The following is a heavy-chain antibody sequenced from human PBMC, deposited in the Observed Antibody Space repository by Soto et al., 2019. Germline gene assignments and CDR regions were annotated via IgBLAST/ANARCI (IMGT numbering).Heavy chain of an antibody. Sequence: SVKVSCKASGGTFSSYAISWVRQAPGQGLEWMGGIIPIFGTANYAQKFQGRVTITADESTSTAYMELSSLRSEDTAVYYCASWCGSLNWFDPWGQGTLVTVSS. V-gene: IGHV1-69*13. CDR2: IIPIFGTA. J-gene: IGHJ5*02. CDR3: ASWCGSLNWFDP. CDR1: GGTFSSYA. D-gene: IGHD2-15*01.